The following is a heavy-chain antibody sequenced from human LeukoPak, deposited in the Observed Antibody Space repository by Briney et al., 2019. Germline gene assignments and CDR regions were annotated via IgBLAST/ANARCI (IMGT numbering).Heavy chain of an antibody. CDR1: GFTFSSYA. V-gene: IGHV3-64*01. J-gene: IGHJ4*02. D-gene: IGHD2/OR15-2a*01. CDR2: ISSNRGST. Sequence: GGSLRLSCAASGFTFSSYAMHWVRQAPGKGLEYVSAISSNRGSTYYANSVKGRFTISRDNSKNTLYLQMGSLRAEDMAVYYCARASNRKALTYYFDYWGQGTLVTVSS. CDR3: ARASNRKALTYYFDY.